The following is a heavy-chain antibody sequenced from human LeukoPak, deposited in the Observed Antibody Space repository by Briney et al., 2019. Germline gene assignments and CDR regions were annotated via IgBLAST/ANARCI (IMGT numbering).Heavy chain of an antibody. CDR2: MNPNSGNT. V-gene: IGHV1-8*01. CDR3: ARASDYYGSVAPPYYYYYGMDV. CDR1: GYTFTSYD. J-gene: IGHJ6*02. D-gene: IGHD3-10*01. Sequence: ASVKVSCKASGYTFTSYDINWVRQATGQGLEWMGWMNPNSGNTGYAQKFQGRVTMTRNTSISTAYMELSSLRSEDTAVYYCARASDYYGSVAPPYYYYYGMDVWGQGTTVTVSS.